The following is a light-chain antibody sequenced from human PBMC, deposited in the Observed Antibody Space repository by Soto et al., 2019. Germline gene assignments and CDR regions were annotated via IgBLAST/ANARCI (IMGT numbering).Light chain of an antibody. CDR2: SNN. CDR1: SSNIGGST. Sequence: QSALTQPPSASETPGQRVTISCSGSSSNIGGSTVTWYQQLPGTAPKLLIYSNNQRPSGVPDRFSGSKSGTSASLAVSGLQSEDEADYYCATWDDSLNGVVFGGGTKLTVL. CDR3: ATWDDSLNGVV. V-gene: IGLV1-44*01. J-gene: IGLJ3*02.